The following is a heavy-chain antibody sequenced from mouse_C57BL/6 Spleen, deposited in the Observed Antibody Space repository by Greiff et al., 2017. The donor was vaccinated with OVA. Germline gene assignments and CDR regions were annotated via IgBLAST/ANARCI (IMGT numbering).Heavy chain of an antibody. CDR2: IYPGSGST. J-gene: IGHJ4*01. V-gene: IGHV1-55*01. CDR1: GYTFTSYW. D-gene: IGHD1-1*01. Sequence: QVQLQQSGAELVKPGASVKMSCKASGYTFTSYWITWVKQRPGQGLEWIGDIYPGSGSTNYNEKFKSKATLTVDTSSSTAYMQLSSLTSEDSAVYYCARGGDYYGSGYYAMDYWGQGTSVTVSS. CDR3: ARGGDYYGSGYYAMDY.